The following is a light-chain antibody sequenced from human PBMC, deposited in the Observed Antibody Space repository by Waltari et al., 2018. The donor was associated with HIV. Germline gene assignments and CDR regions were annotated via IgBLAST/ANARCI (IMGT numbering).Light chain of an antibody. CDR2: TLS. CDR3: MQRIEFPST. Sequence: DIVMTQSPLSLAVTPGEPASISCKSSQSHWDSDDGNTYLHWFLQKPGQSPHLLIHTLSSRASGVPDRFSVSGSGTDFKLQITRVEAEDVGIYDCMQRIEFPSTFGQGTRLEIK. J-gene: IGKJ5*01. V-gene: IGKV2-40*01. CDR1: QSHWDSDDGNTY.